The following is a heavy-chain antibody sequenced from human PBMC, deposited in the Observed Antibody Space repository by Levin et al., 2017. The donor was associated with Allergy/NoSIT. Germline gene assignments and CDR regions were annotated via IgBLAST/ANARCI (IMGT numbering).Heavy chain of an antibody. J-gene: IGHJ4*02. V-gene: IGHV2-5*02. CDR3: AAGYGSGSYFFY. Sequence: SGPALVKPTQTLTLTCTFSGFSLSTSGVGVGWIRQPPGKALEWLALIYWDDDKRYSPSLKSRLTITKDTSKNQVVLTMTNMDPVDTATYYCAAGYGSGSYFFYWGQGTLVTVSS. CDR2: IYWDDDK. CDR1: GFSLSTSGVG. D-gene: IGHD3-10*01.